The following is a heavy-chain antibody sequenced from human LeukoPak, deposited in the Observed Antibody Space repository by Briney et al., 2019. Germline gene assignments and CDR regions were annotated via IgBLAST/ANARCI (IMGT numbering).Heavy chain of an antibody. V-gene: IGHV4-61*02. CDR2: IYTSGST. J-gene: IGHJ3*02. CDR3: ASYTTSRYCSSTRCYQAFDI. D-gene: IGHD2-2*01. Sequence: SQTLSLTCTVSGGSISSGSYYCSSIRQPAGKGLEWIGRIYTSGSTNYNPSLKSRVTISVDTSKNQFSLKLSSVTAADTAVYYCASYTTSRYCSSTRCYQAFDIWGQGTMVTVSS. CDR1: GGSISSGSYY.